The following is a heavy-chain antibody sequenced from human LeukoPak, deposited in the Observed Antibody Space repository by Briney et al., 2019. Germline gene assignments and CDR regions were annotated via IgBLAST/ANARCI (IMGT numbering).Heavy chain of an antibody. D-gene: IGHD5-18*01. V-gene: IGHV4-34*01. CDR1: GGSFSGYY. Sequence: SETLSLTCAVYGGSFSGYYWSWIRQPPGKGLEWIGEINHSGSTNYNPPLKSRVTISVDTSKNQFSLKLSSVTAADTAVYYCARGPRIQLWLEEVMGAFDIWGQGTMVTVSS. CDR3: ARGPRIQLWLEEVMGAFDI. J-gene: IGHJ3*02. CDR2: INHSGST.